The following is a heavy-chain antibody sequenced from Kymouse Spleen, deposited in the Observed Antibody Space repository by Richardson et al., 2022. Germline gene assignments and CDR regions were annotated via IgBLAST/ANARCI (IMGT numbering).Heavy chain of an antibody. J-gene: IGHJ5*02. V-gene: IGHV3-9*01. Sequence: EVQLVESGGGLVQPGRSLRLSCAASGFTFDDYAMHWVRQAPGKGLEWVSGISWNSGSIGYADSVKGRFTISRDNAKNSLYLQMNSLRAEDTALYYCAKDIGNSSSSRWFDPWGQGTLVTVSS. D-gene: IGHD6-6*01. CDR2: ISWNSGSI. CDR3: AKDIGNSSSSRWFDP. CDR1: GFTFDDYA.